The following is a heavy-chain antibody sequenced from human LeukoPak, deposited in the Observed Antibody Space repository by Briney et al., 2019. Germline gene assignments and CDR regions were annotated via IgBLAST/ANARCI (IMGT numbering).Heavy chain of an antibody. Sequence: GGSLRLSCAASGFTFSSYWMHWVRQAPGKGLVWVSRLISDGSSASYADSVKGRFTISRDNTKNILYLQMNSLRAEDTAVYYCVRDSRYCPDVWGQGSTVTVSS. V-gene: IGHV3-74*01. CDR2: LISDGSSA. CDR1: GFTFSSYW. D-gene: IGHD2-8*02. J-gene: IGHJ6*02. CDR3: VRDSRYCPDV.